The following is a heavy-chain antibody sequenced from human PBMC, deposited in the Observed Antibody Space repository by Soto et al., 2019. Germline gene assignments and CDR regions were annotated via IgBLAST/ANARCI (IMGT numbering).Heavy chain of an antibody. CDR1: GGSISSDGFY. CDR2: IYNSGST. Sequence: SETLSLTCAVSGGSISSDGFYWSWLPQRTGKDLECIGYIYNSGSTYYNPSLKSRVTISVDRSKNQFSLKLSSVTAADTAVYYCARGPPLGFWGQGTLVIVSS. J-gene: IGHJ1*01. D-gene: IGHD5-12*01. CDR3: ARGPPLGF. V-gene: IGHV4-30-2*01.